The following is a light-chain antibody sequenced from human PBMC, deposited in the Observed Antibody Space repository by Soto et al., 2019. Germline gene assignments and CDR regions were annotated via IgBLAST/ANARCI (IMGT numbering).Light chain of an antibody. CDR1: QAISSY. Sequence: AIRMTQSPSSLSASTGDRVTITCRASQAISSYLAWYQHKPGKAPNLLIFVASTLQSGVPSRFSGGGSGSDFTLTISCLQSEDFATYYCQQYYVYPRTFGQGTKVEI. CDR3: QQYYVYPRT. CDR2: VAS. V-gene: IGKV1-8*01. J-gene: IGKJ1*01.